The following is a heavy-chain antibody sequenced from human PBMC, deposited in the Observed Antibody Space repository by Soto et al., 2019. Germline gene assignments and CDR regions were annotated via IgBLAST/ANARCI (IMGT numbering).Heavy chain of an antibody. D-gene: IGHD1-7*01. J-gene: IGHJ6*02. Sequence: PETLSLTCAVYGGSFSGYYWSWIRQPPGKGLGWFGEINHSGSTNYNPSLKTRVTISVGTSKNQFSLKLSSVTAADTAVYYCARGGITGTTVFYYYGMDVWGQGTTVTVSS. V-gene: IGHV4-34*01. CDR2: INHSGST. CDR3: ARGGITGTTVFYYYGMDV. CDR1: GGSFSGYY.